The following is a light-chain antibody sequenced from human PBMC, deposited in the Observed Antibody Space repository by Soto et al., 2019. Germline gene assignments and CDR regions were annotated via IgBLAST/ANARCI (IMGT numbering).Light chain of an antibody. J-gene: IGLJ2*01. CDR2: DVS. CDR1: SSYVGGYNY. V-gene: IGLV2-11*01. Sequence: QSVLTQPRSVSGSPGQSVTISCTGTSSYVGGYNYVSWYQQHPGKAPKLMIYDVSKRPSGVPDRFSGSKSGNTASLTISGLQAEDEADYYCCSYAGSYTFYVVFGGGTKLTVL. CDR3: CSYAGSYTFYVV.